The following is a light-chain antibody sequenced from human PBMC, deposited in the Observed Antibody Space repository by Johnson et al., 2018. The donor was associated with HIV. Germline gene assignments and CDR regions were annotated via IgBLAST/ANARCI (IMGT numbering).Light chain of an antibody. CDR2: END. CDR1: SSNIGNNY. J-gene: IGLJ1*01. CDR3: GTWDTSLSAGV. Sequence: QPVLTQPPSVSAAPGQKVTISCSGSSSNIGNNYVSWYQQLPGTAPKLLIYENDKRPSGIPDRFSCSKSGTSATLGITGLQTGDEADYYCGTWDTSLSAGVCGTGTRVTVL. V-gene: IGLV1-51*02.